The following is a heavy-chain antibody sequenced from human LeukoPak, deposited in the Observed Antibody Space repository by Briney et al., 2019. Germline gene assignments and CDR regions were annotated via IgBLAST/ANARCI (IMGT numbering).Heavy chain of an antibody. J-gene: IGHJ6*04. V-gene: IGHV3-7*01. D-gene: IGHD3-10*02. Sequence: GGSLRLSCAASGFTFSSYWMTWVRQAPGKGLEWVANINQDGSEKYYVDSVKGRFTISRDNAKNSLFLQMNSLRAEDTAVYYCAELGITMIGGVWGKGTTVTISS. CDR2: INQDGSEK. CDR3: AELGITMIGGV. CDR1: GFTFSSYW.